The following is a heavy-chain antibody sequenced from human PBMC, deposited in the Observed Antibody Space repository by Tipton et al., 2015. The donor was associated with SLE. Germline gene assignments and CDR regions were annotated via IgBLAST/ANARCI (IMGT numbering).Heavy chain of an antibody. Sequence: GSLRLSCAASGFNVSHSFMNWARQAPGEGLDWLSLISASGNTYYADSVRGRFTISRDNSKNTLFLQMNSLRAEDTALYYCARELGGGFDIWGQGTMITVSS. V-gene: IGHV3-53*01. CDR2: ISASGNT. CDR3: ARELGGGFDI. J-gene: IGHJ3*02. D-gene: IGHD3-16*01. CDR1: GFNVSHSF.